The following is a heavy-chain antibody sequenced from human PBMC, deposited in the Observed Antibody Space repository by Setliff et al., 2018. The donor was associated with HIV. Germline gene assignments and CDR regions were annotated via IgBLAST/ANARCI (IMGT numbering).Heavy chain of an antibody. J-gene: IGHJ3*02. CDR1: GYTFTGYD. CDR3: ASVQQWLVPDAFDI. CDR2: MNPNSGNT. Sequence: GASVKVSCKASGYTFTGYDINWVRQATGQGFEWMGWMNPNSGNTGYAQKFQGRVTMTRNTSITTAYMELSSLRSEDTAVYYCASVQQWLVPDAFDIWGQGTMVTVSS. D-gene: IGHD6-19*01. V-gene: IGHV1-8*02.